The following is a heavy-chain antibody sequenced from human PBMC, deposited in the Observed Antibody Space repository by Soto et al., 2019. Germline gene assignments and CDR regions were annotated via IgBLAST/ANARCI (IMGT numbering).Heavy chain of an antibody. CDR2: IYPDESDT. CDR3: VRMGFSGGGYLSYYYYGMDI. D-gene: IGHD5-12*01. V-gene: IGHV5-51*03. CDR1: GYSFTKYW. J-gene: IGHJ6*02. Sequence: EVQLVQSGAEVKEPGESLKISCKGSGYSFTKYWIGWVRQMPGKGLEWMAIIYPDESDTRYSPSFQGQVTISADKSISTAYLQWSSLTASDTAMYYCVRMGFSGGGYLSYYYYGMDIWGQGTTVTVSS.